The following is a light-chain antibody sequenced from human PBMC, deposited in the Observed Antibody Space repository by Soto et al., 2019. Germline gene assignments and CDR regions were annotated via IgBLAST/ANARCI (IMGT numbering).Light chain of an antibody. J-gene: IGKJ3*01. Sequence: DIQMTQSPSSLSASVGDRVTITCRASQSISSYLNWYQQKPGKAPQLLIYAASSLQSGVPSRFSGSGSGTDFTLTISSLQPEDFATYYCQQSYSTPGGFTFGPGTKVDI. V-gene: IGKV1-39*01. CDR2: AAS. CDR3: QQSYSTPGGFT. CDR1: QSISSY.